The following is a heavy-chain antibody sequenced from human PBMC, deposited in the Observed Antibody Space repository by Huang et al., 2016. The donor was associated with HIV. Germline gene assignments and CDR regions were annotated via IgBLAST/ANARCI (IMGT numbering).Heavy chain of an antibody. D-gene: IGHD1-26*01. CDR1: GFTVSRNY. CDR2: IYSDDST. CDR3: AAQWELRGGVDF. Sequence: EVQLVESGGGLIQPGGSLRLSCAASGFTVSRNYMSGVRQAPGKGLGGVAVIYSDDSTYFADSVKGRFTISRDNSKNTLYLQMNSLRAEDTAVYYCAAQWELRGGVDFWGQGTLVTVSS. V-gene: IGHV3-53*01. J-gene: IGHJ4*02.